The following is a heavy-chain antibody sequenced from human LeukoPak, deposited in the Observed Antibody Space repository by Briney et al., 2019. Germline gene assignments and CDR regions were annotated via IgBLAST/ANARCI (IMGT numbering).Heavy chain of an antibody. CDR2: INTDGSDT. CDR1: GFRFSNHW. V-gene: IGHV3-74*01. Sequence: GGSLRLSCAASGFRFSNHWMHWARQVSGKGLVWVSRINTDGSDTSYADSVEGRFTISRDNARNTLFLQMNSLRVEDTAVYYCARNNWGIDDWGQGTLVTVSS. D-gene: IGHD7-27*01. J-gene: IGHJ4*02. CDR3: ARNNWGIDD.